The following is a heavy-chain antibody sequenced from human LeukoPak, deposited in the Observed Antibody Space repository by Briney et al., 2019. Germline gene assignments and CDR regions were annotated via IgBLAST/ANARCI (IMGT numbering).Heavy chain of an antibody. CDR2: MSYRGSS. CDR3: ARMRTGSTEFFDN. V-gene: IGHV4-39*02. CDR1: GGSISSRDYF. J-gene: IGHJ4*02. Sequence: PSETLSLTCTVAGGSISSRDYFWGWFRPPPGKGLEWVGCMSYRGSSYYDPSLKSRVAISLDTSRNLFSLNLKSVTAADTAVYYCARMRTGSTEFFDNWGQGTLVTVSS. D-gene: IGHD1-7*01.